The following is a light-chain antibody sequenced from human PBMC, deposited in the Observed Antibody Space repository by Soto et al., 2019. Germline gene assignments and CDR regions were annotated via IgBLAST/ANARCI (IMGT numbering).Light chain of an antibody. CDR2: AAS. CDR1: XGIRND. CDR3: LQDYNYPWT. V-gene: IGKV1-6*01. Sequence: AIQMTQSPSSLSASVGXRVXITCRASXGIRNDLGWYQQKPGKAPKLLIYAASSLQSGVPSRFSGSGSGTDFTLTISSLQPEDFATYYCLQDYNYPWTFGQGTKVEIK. J-gene: IGKJ1*01.